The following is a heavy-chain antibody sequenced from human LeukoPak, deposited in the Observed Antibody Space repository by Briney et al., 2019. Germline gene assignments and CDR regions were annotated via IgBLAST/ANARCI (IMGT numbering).Heavy chain of an antibody. CDR1: GFPLDMYG. Sequence: GGTLRLSCAGSGFPLDMYGMNWVRQAPGKGLEWVSGISPDGGPTYFAHSVKGRFTIARDNAKNSLYLQMNSLTAEDTAVHYCVRAHHPGGWFDPWGQGTLVTVSS. D-gene: IGHD3-10*01. V-gene: IGHV3-21*01. CDR3: VRAHHPGGWFDP. J-gene: IGHJ5*02. CDR2: ISPDGGPT.